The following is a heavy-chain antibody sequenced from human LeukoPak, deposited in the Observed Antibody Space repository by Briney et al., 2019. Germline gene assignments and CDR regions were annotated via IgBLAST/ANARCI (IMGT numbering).Heavy chain of an antibody. CDR2: IYYSGST. CDR3: AGSTNWGSLQYFDY. Sequence: SETLSLTCTVSGGSISSSSYYWGWIRQPPGKGLEWIGRIYYSGSTYYNPSLKSRVTISVDTSKNQFSLNLTSVTAADTAVHYCAGSTNWGSLQYFDYWGQGTLVTVSS. V-gene: IGHV4-39*01. J-gene: IGHJ4*02. D-gene: IGHD7-27*01. CDR1: GGSISSSSYY.